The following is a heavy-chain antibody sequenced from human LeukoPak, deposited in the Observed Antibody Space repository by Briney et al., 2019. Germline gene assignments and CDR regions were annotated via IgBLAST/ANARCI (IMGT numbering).Heavy chain of an antibody. CDR3: ASGSKAAAHFDY. J-gene: IGHJ4*02. D-gene: IGHD6-13*01. V-gene: IGHV4-34*01. Sequence: SETLSLTCAVYGGSFSGYYWSWIRQPPGKGLEWIGEINHSGSTNYNPSLKSRVTMSVDTSRNQFSLKLSSVTAADTAVYYCASGSKAAAHFDYWGQGTLVTVSS. CDR2: INHSGST. CDR1: GGSFSGYY.